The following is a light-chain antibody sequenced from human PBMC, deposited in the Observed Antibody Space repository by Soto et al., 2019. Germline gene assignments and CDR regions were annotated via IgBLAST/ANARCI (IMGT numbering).Light chain of an antibody. V-gene: IGLV2-14*03. Sequence: QSALTQPASVSGSPGQSITISCTGTSSDVGGYNYVSWYQHHPGKAPKLIIYDVTSRPSGVSIRFSGSKSDNTASLTISGLQPEDEADYHCSSYTTSNTRQIVLGTWTRSPS. J-gene: IGLJ1*01. CDR1: SSDVGGYNY. CDR2: DVT. CDR3: SSYTTSNTRQIV.